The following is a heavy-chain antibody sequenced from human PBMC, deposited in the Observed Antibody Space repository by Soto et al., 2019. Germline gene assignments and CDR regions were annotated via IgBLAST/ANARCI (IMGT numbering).Heavy chain of an antibody. Sequence: PSQTLSLTCAISGDSVSSDITSWNWIRQSPSRGLEWLGRTYYRSKWFHDYAASMKSRITINPDTSKNQFSLELNSMTPEDTAVYYCARGNALDVWGQGTVVTVSS. D-gene: IGHD3-10*01. CDR2: TYYRSKWFH. J-gene: IGHJ3*01. V-gene: IGHV6-1*01. CDR3: ARGNALDV. CDR1: GDSVSSDITS.